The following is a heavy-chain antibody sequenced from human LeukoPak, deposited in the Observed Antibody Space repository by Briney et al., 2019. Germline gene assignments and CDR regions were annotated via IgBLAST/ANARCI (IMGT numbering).Heavy chain of an antibody. CDR3: ARRDTTIRTPGSPEGLNDAFDI. J-gene: IGHJ3*02. D-gene: IGHD5-18*01. Sequence: GESLKISCKGSGYSFTSYWIGWVRQMPGKGLEWMGIIYPGDSDTRYSPSFQGQVTISADKSISTAYLQWSGLKASDTAMYYCARRDTTIRTPGSPEGLNDAFDIWAKGQWSPSLQ. V-gene: IGHV5-51*01. CDR2: IYPGDSDT. CDR1: GYSFTSYW.